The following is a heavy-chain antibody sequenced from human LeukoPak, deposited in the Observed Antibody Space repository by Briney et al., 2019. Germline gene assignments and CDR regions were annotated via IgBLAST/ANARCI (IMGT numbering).Heavy chain of an antibody. J-gene: IGHJ5*02. CDR2: INPNSGGT. CDR1: GYTFTGYF. CDR3: ARGFHYYGSGSYLSWFDP. V-gene: IGHV1-2*02. D-gene: IGHD3-10*01. Sequence: ASLKVSCKASGYTFTGYFMHWVRQAPGQGLEWMGWINPNSGGTNYAQKFQGRVTMTRDTSISTAYMELSRLRSDDTAVYYCARGFHYYGSGSYLSWFDPWGQGTLVTVSS.